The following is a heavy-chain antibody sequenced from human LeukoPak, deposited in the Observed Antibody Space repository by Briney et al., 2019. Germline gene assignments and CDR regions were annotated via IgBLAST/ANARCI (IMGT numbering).Heavy chain of an antibody. J-gene: IGHJ4*02. CDR1: GFTFSSYA. CDR2: ISGSGGST. CDR3: AKDKSIATRPSFDY. D-gene: IGHD6-6*01. V-gene: IGHV3-23*01. Sequence: GGSLRLSCAASGFTFSSYAMNWVRQAPGKGLEWVSTISGSGGSTYYADSVKGRLTISRDNSKNTLYLQMNSLRAEDTAVYYCAKDKSIATRPSFDYWGQGTLVTVSS.